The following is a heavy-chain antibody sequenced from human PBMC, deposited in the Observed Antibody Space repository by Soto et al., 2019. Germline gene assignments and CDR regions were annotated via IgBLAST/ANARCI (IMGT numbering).Heavy chain of an antibody. CDR2: ISWDGGST. CDR1: GFTFDDYT. V-gene: IGHV3-43*01. J-gene: IGHJ4*02. Sequence: GGSLRLSCAASGFTFDDYTMHWVRQAPGKGLEWVSLISWDGGSTYYADSVKGRFTISRDNSKNSLYLQMNSLRTEDTALYYCAKDKDRIAARPGYFDYWGQGTLVTVSS. CDR3: AKDKDRIAARPGYFDY. D-gene: IGHD6-6*01.